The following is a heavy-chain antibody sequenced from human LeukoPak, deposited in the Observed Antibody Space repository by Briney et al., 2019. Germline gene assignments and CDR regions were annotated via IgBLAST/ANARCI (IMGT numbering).Heavy chain of an antibody. V-gene: IGHV3-48*03. CDR2: ISSSGSTI. CDR1: GLTFSSYE. Sequence: HAGGSLRLSCAASGLTFSSYEMNWVRQAPGKGLEWVSYISSSGSTIYYADSVKGRFTISRDNAKNSLYLQMNSLRAEDTAVYYCAELGITMIGGVWGKGTTVTISS. CDR3: AELGITMIGGV. D-gene: IGHD3-10*02. J-gene: IGHJ6*04.